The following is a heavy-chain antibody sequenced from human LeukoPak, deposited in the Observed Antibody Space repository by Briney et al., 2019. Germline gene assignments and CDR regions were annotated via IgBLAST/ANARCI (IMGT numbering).Heavy chain of an antibody. CDR2: IYYSGST. CDR1: GGSISSYY. CDR3: ARVPYSTTVFDT. D-gene: IGHD2/OR15-2a*01. Sequence: PSETLAPTCTVSGGSISSYYWSWIRQPPGKGLEWIGYIYYSGSTSYNPSLKSRLTMSVDTSKNQFSLKLSSVTAADTAVYYCARVPYSTTVFDTWGQGTLVTLSP. J-gene: IGHJ5*02. V-gene: IGHV4-59*01.